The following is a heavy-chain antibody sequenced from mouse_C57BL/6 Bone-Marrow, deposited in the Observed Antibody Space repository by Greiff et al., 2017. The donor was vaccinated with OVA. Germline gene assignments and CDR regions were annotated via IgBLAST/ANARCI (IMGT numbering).Heavy chain of an antibody. J-gene: IGHJ2*01. CDR1: GFTFSDYG. CDR3: ARGTTVVAPFDY. V-gene: IGHV5-17*01. CDR2: LSSGSSTI. D-gene: IGHD1-1*01. Sequence: EVKLVESGGGLVKPGGSLKLSCAASGFTFSDYGMHWVRQAPEKGLEWVAYLSSGSSTIYYADTVKGRFTISRDNAKNTLFLQMTSLRSEDTAMYYCARGTTVVAPFDYWGQGTTLTVSS.